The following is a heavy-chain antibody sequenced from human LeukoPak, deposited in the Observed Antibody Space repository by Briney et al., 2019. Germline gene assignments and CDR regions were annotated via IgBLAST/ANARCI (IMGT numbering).Heavy chain of an antibody. D-gene: IGHD3-16*02. CDR2: IYSGGST. CDR1: GFTASRFTFSEAW. CDR3: ARDLITFGGVIVDTHT. Sequence: GGSLRLSCTASGFTASRFTFSEAWMSWVRQAPGKGLEWVSVIYSGGSTYYADSVKGRFTISRDNSKNTLYLQMNSLRAEDTAVYYCARDLITFGGVIVDTHTWGQGTLVTVSS. V-gene: IGHV3-53*01. J-gene: IGHJ5*02.